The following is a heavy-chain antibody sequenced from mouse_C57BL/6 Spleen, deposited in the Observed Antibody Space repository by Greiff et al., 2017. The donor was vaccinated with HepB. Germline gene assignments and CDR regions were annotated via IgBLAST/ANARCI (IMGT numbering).Heavy chain of an antibody. Sequence: VKLQQPGAELVMPGASVKLSCKASGYTFTSYWMHWVKQRPGQGLEWIGEIDPSDSYTNYNQKFKGKSTLTVDKSSSTAYMQLSSLTSEDSAVYYCAREGLARYFDYWGQGTTLTVSS. D-gene: IGHD3-3*01. CDR2: IDPSDSYT. CDR3: AREGLARYFDY. V-gene: IGHV1-69*01. J-gene: IGHJ2*01. CDR1: GYTFTSYW.